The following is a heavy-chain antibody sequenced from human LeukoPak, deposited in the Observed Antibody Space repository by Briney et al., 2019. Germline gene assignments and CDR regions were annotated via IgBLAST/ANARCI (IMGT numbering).Heavy chain of an antibody. CDR1: GGSISSGGYS. J-gene: IGHJ5*02. D-gene: IGHD3-3*01. CDR3: ARDRITIFGESGWFDP. Sequence: SETLSLTCAVSGGSISSGGYSWSWIRQPPGKGLEWIGYIYHSGSTYYNPSLKSRVTISVDTSKNQFSLKLSSVTAADTAVYYCARDRITIFGESGWFDPWGQGTLVTVSS. V-gene: IGHV4-30-2*01. CDR2: IYHSGST.